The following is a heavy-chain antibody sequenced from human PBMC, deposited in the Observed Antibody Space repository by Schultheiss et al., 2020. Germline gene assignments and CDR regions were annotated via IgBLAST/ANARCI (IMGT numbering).Heavy chain of an antibody. V-gene: IGHV4-61*05. D-gene: IGHD6-19*01. CDR3: ARKGIAVAWYYFDY. J-gene: IGHJ4*02. CDR1: GGSISSSSYY. Sequence: SETLSLTCTVSGGSISSSSYYWGWIRQHPGKGLEWIGYIYYSGSTNYNPSLKSRVTISVDTSKNQFSLKLSSVTAADTAVYYCARKGIAVAWYYFDYWGQGTLVTVSS. CDR2: IYYSGST.